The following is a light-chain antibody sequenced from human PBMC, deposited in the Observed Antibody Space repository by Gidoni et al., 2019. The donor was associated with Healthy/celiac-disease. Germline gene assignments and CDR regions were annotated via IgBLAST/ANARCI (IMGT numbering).Light chain of an antibody. V-gene: IGKV3-11*01. CDR1: QSVSSY. CDR2: DAS. J-gene: IGKJ1*01. CDR3: QQRRGWT. Sequence: EIVLTQSPATLSLSPGERATLSCRASQSVSSYLAWCQQKPGQAPRLLIYDASNRATGIPARFSGSGSGTDFTLTISSLEPEDFAVYYCQQRRGWTFGQGTKVEIK.